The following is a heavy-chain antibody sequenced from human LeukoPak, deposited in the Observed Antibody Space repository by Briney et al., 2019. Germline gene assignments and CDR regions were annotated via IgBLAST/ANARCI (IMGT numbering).Heavy chain of an antibody. D-gene: IGHD4-23*01. CDR3: ARDRVYYGGNHPQDY. J-gene: IGHJ4*02. V-gene: IGHV4-30-4*08. Sequence: SETLSLTCTVSGGSISSSSYYWCWIRQPPGKGLEWIGYIYYSGSTYYNPSLKSRVTISVDTSKNQFSLKLSSVTAADTAVYYCARDRVYYGGNHPQDYWGQGTLVTVSS. CDR1: GGSISSSSYY. CDR2: IYYSGST.